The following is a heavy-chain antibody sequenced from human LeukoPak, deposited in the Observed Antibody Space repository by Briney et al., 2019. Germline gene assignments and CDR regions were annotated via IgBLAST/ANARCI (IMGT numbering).Heavy chain of an antibody. Sequence: PGWSLRLSCAASGFIFSSYGMNWVRQAPGKGLEWVSSISSSSSYIYYADSVKGRFTISRDNAKNSLYLQMNSLRAEDTAVYYCARDYGGVGDYFDYWGQGTLVTVSS. CDR3: ARDYGGVGDYFDY. D-gene: IGHD3-3*01. CDR2: ISSSSSYI. J-gene: IGHJ4*02. CDR1: GFIFSSYG. V-gene: IGHV3-21*01.